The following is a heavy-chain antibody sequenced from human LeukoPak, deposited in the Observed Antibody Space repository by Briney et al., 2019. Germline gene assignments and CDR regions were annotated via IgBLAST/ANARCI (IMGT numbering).Heavy chain of an antibody. J-gene: IGHJ6*03. CDR1: GFTFTGFA. CDR3: AKMKGPGLYYHYSMDV. CDR2: IGGSSGST. V-gene: IGHV3-23*01. Sequence: PGGSLRLSCAASGFTFTGFAMSWVRQAPGKGPEWVSRIGGSSGSTYYADSVKGLGTISRDNSKKTLYLQMNSLRADDTAVYYCAKMKGPGLYYHYSMDVWGKGTTVIVSS.